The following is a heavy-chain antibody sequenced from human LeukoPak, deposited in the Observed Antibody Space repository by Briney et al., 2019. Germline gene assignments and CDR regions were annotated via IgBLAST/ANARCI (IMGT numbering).Heavy chain of an antibody. CDR3: ARDERYDSSGYPFDY. CDR2: IIPIFGTA. D-gene: IGHD3-22*01. V-gene: IGHV1-69*06. CDR1: GGTFSSYA. J-gene: IGHJ4*02. Sequence: SVKVSCKASGGTFSSYAISWVRQAPGQGLEWMGGIIPIFGTANYAQKFQGRVTITADKSTSTAYMELSSLRSDDTAVYYCARDERYDSSGYPFDYWGQGTLVTVSS.